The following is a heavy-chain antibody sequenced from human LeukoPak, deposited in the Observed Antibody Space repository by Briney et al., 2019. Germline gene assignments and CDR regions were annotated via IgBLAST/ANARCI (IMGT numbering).Heavy chain of an antibody. Sequence: GGSLRLSCVASGFTFSGFSMHWVRQAPGKGLEYVSAINGHGDFTYYRDSVKGRFTISRDNSKNTLYLQMGSLRGEDMALYFCARISIENFYDLWGQGTLVTVSS. CDR2: INGHGDFT. CDR1: GFTFSGFS. J-gene: IGHJ5*02. CDR3: ARISIENFYDL. V-gene: IGHV3-64*02. D-gene: IGHD2/OR15-2a*01.